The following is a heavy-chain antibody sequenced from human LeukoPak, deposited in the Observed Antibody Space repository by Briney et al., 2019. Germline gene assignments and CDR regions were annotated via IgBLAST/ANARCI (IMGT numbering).Heavy chain of an antibody. V-gene: IGHV1-69*01. CDR2: IIPIFGTA. D-gene: IGHD2-2*01. CDR1: GGTFSSYA. Sequence: VASVKVSCKASGGTFSSYAISWVRQAPGQGLEWMGGIIPIFGTANYAQKFQGRVTITADESTSTAYMELSSLRSEDTAVYYCARVDPRCRAFDIWGQGTMVTVSS. CDR3: ARVDPRCRAFDI. J-gene: IGHJ3*02.